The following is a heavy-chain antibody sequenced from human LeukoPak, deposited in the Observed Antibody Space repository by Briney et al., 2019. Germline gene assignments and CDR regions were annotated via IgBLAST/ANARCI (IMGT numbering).Heavy chain of an antibody. Sequence: SETLSLTCTVSGGSISSGSYYWNWIRQPAGKGLEWIGRIYRSGSSNYNPSLKSRVTVSVDTSKNQFSLKLSSVTAADTAVYYCARGSYYYYYMDVWGKGTTVTISS. V-gene: IGHV4-61*02. CDR1: GGSISSGSYY. CDR2: IYRSGSS. J-gene: IGHJ6*03. CDR3: ARGSYYYYYMDV.